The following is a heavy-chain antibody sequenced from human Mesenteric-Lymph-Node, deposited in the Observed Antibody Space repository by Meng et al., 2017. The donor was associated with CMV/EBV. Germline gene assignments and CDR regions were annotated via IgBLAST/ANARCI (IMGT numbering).Heavy chain of an antibody. CDR1: GYSFSTYG. V-gene: IGHV1-18*01. D-gene: IGHD5-12*01. J-gene: IGHJ4*02. Sequence: SVQVSCKASGYSFSTYGFTWVRQAPGQGLEWLGWISAYSGNTNYAQMFQDRLTLTTDTSTSTASMELTSLTSDDTAVYFCARDGSDYWGQGTLVTVSS. CDR3: ARDGSDY. CDR2: ISAYSGNT.